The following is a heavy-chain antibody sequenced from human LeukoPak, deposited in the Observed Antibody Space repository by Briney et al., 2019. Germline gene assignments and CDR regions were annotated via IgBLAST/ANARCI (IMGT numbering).Heavy chain of an antibody. CDR3: ARFVLIGSYYSYFDY. J-gene: IGHJ4*02. CDR2: IYYNGDT. D-gene: IGHD1-26*01. CDR1: GDSFSKYY. Sequence: PSETLSLTCTVSGDSFSKYYWSWIRQPPGKGLECIGDIYYNGDTNYNPSLKTRVTISVDTSKSQFSLKLRSVTAADTAVYYCARFVLIGSYYSYFDYWGQGTLVSVSS. V-gene: IGHV4-59*01.